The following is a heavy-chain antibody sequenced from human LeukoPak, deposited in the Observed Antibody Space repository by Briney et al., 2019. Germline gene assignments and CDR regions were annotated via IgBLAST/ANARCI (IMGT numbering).Heavy chain of an antibody. Sequence: ASVKVSCKVSGYTLTELSMHWVRQAPGKGLESMGGFDPEDGETIYAKKFQGRVTMTEDTSTDTAYMELSSLTSEDTAVYYCATPGRNWNYDYWGQGTLVTVSS. CDR2: FDPEDGET. CDR1: GYTLTELS. CDR3: ATPGRNWNYDY. J-gene: IGHJ4*02. D-gene: IGHD1-7*01. V-gene: IGHV1-24*01.